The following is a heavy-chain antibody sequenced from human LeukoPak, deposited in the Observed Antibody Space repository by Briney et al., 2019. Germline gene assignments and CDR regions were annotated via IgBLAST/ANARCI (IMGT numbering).Heavy chain of an antibody. D-gene: IGHD3/OR15-3a*01. CDR2: IYGGGST. CDR3: ARDLVFGLGHYMDV. CDR1: GLSVSSNF. J-gene: IGHJ6*03. Sequence: GGSLRLSCAATGLSVSSNFMSWVRQAPGKGLEWVSVIYGGGSTYYADSVKGRFTISRDTPKNTLYLQMNSLRVEDTAVYYCARDLVFGLGHYMDVWGKGTTVTVSS. V-gene: IGHV3-53*01.